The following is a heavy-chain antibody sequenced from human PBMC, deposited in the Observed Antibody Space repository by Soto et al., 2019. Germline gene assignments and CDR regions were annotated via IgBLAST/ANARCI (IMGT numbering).Heavy chain of an antibody. CDR1: GGTFSSYT. D-gene: IGHD1-1*01. CDR2: TIPILGRA. Sequence: QVQLVQSGGEVKKPGSSVKVSCKASGGTFSSYTISWVRQAPGQGLEWMGRTIPILGRAKYAQKVQGRVTMTADKATSTAYMERSSLRSEDTAVYYCARYNWGGSTPNYDYGMDVWGQGTTVTVSS. CDR3: ARYNWGGSTPNYDYGMDV. V-gene: IGHV1-69*02. J-gene: IGHJ6*02.